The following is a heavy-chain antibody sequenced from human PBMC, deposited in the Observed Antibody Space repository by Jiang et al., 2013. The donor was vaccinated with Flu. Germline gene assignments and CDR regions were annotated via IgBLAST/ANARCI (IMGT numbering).Heavy chain of an antibody. D-gene: IGHD3-10*01. Sequence: SVKVSCKASGYTFTSYYMHWVRQAPGQGLEWMGIINPSGGSTSYAQKFQGRVTMTRDTSTSTVYMELSSLRSEDTAVYYCAREVFGKITSEYFDYWGQGTLVTVSS. CDR2: INPSGGST. CDR3: AREVFGKITSEYFDY. V-gene: IGHV1-46*01. J-gene: IGHJ4*02. CDR1: GYTFTSYY.